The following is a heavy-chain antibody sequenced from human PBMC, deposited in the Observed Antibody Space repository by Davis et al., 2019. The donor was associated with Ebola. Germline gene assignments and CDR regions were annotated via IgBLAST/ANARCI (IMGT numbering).Heavy chain of an antibody. V-gene: IGHV4-59*12. Sequence: MPSETLSLTCTVSGGSISSYYWSWIRQPPGKGLEWIGYIYYSGSTNYNPSLKSRVTISVDKSKNQFSLKLSSVTAADTAVYYCARRDIVSTGTDYWGQGTLVTVSS. CDR3: ARRDIVSTGTDY. CDR1: GGSISSYY. D-gene: IGHD6-13*01. J-gene: IGHJ4*02. CDR2: IYYSGST.